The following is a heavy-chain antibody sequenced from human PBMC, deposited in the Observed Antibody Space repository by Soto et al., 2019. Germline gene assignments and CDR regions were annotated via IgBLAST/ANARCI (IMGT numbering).Heavy chain of an antibody. CDR2: ISGYNGNT. Sequence: QVVLEQSGGEVKKPVASVKVSCNASGYTFSGYSITWVRQAPGQGLEWMGRISGYNGNTNYARTLRGRLTLTTDTSTSTAYMELRSLTSDDTAVYYCARDVFCGGAPACPDMDVWGQGTTVTVSS. D-gene: IGHD2-21*01. CDR3: ARDVFCGGAPACPDMDV. CDR1: GYTFSGYS. J-gene: IGHJ6*02. V-gene: IGHV1-18*04.